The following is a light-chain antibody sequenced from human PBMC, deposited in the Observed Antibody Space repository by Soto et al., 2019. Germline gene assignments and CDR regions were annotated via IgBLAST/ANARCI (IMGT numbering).Light chain of an antibody. CDR3: QQYGSSPGYT. CDR1: QSVSSNY. Sequence: EIVLTQSPGTLSLSPGERATLSCRASQSVSSNYLAWYRQKPGQAPRLLIYGASNRATGIPDRFSGCGSGTDFTLTISRLEPEDFAVYYCQQYGSSPGYTFGQGTKLEIK. J-gene: IGKJ2*01. CDR2: GAS. V-gene: IGKV3-20*01.